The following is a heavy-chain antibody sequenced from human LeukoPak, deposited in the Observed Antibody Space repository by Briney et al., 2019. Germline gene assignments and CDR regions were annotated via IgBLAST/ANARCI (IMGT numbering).Heavy chain of an antibody. CDR3: ARSGYRYYYYYYMDV. V-gene: IGHV4-4*08. J-gene: IGHJ6*03. CDR2: IYTSGST. CDR1: GDSISGYY. D-gene: IGHD3-22*01. Sequence: SETLSLTCTVSGDSISGYYWSWIRQPPGRGLEWIGRIYTSGSTNYNPSLKSRVTISVDTSKNQFSLKLSSVTAADTAVYYCARSGYRYYYYYYMDVWGKGTTVTVSS.